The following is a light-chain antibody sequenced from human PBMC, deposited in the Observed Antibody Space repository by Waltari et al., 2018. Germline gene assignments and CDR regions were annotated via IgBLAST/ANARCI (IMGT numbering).Light chain of an antibody. CDR2: YGY. CDR1: NIAIQG. Sequence: SFVLTQPPSVSVAPGQTATLMCEGGNIAIQGFHWYQQKSGQAPLLVVHYGYERSSGIPERLSGSASGNTATLTFRRVEAGDEADYFCQVWDSVSDHWVFGGGTKLTVL. CDR3: QVWDSVSDHWV. V-gene: IGLV3-21*02. J-gene: IGLJ3*02.